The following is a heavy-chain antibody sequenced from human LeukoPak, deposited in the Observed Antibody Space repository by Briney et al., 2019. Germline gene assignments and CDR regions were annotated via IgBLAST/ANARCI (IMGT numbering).Heavy chain of an antibody. CDR3: ARDSGCSSSWTGDY. Sequence: ASVKVSCKASGYTFTSYAMHWVRQAPGQRLEWMGWINAGNGNTKYSQKFQDRVTITRDTSASTAYMELSSLRSEDTAVYYCARDSGCSSSWTGDYWGQGTLVTVSS. V-gene: IGHV1-3*01. J-gene: IGHJ4*02. CDR2: INAGNGNT. D-gene: IGHD6-13*01. CDR1: GYTFTSYA.